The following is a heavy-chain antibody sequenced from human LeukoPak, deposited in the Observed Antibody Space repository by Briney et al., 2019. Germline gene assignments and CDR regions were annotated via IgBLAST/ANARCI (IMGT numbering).Heavy chain of an antibody. CDR3: ARDLQVGALYYFDY. D-gene: IGHD1-26*01. Sequence: GGSLRLSCAASGFTFSSYSMNWVRQAPGKGLEWVSSISGSNSYIYYADSMKGRFTISRDNAKNSLYLQMNSLRAEDTAVYYCARDLQVGALYYFDYWGQGTLVTVSS. J-gene: IGHJ4*02. V-gene: IGHV3-21*01. CDR2: ISGSNSYI. CDR1: GFTFSSYS.